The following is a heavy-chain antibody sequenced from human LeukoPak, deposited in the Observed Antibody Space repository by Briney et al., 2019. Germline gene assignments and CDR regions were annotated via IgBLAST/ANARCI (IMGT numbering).Heavy chain of an antibody. CDR1: GFTSINYG. CDR3: ANYGDYQYFDY. V-gene: IGHV3-30*18. Sequence: GGSLRLSCAASGFTSINYGMHWVRQAPGKGLEWVAVISYDGTNKYYADSVKGRFTISRDNSKNTLYLQMNSLKTDDTAVYYCANYGDYQYFDYWGQGTPVTVSS. J-gene: IGHJ4*02. CDR2: ISYDGTNK. D-gene: IGHD4-17*01.